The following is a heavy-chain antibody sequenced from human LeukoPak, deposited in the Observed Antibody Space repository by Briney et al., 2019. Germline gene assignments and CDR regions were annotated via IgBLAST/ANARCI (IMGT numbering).Heavy chain of an antibody. D-gene: IGHD3-22*01. Sequence: GGSLRLSCAASGFTVNTNYMSWVRQAPGKGLEWVSVIYRNDTTYYADSVKGRFTISRDNSKNTLYLQMSSVRAEDTAVYYCATAAYDSGSYIVNHDYWGQGTLVTVSS. CDR1: GFTVNTNY. J-gene: IGHJ4*02. CDR2: IYRNDTT. CDR3: ATAAYDSGSYIVNHDY. V-gene: IGHV3-53*01.